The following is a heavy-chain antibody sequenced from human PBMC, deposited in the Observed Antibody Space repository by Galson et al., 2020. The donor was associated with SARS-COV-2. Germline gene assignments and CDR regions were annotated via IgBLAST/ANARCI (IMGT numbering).Heavy chain of an antibody. V-gene: IGHV2-70*01. J-gene: IGHJ4*02. CDR3: TRSRDGYSHFDY. D-gene: IGHD5-18*01. Sequence: SGPTLVKPTQTLTLTCTISGFSLTTSGVSVSWIRQPPGRALEWVALIDWDDDKYYSTSLKTRLTISKDTSKNQVVLRMTNMDPVDTATYYCTRSRDGYSHFDYWGQGTLVTVSS. CDR2: IDWDDDK. CDR1: GFSLTTSGVS.